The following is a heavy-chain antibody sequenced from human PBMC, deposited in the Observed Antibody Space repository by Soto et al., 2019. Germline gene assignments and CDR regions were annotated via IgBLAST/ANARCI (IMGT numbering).Heavy chain of an antibody. J-gene: IGHJ3*02. D-gene: IGHD3-10*01. CDR1: GFTFDDYA. V-gene: IGHV3-9*01. CDR2: ISWNSGSI. CDR3: AKDMRAMVRGVISAFDI. Sequence: GGSLRLSCAASGFTFDDYAMHWVRQAPGKGLEWVSGISWNSGSIGDADSVKGRFTIFRDNAKNSLYLQMNSLRAEDTALYYCAKDMRAMVRGVISAFDIWGQGTMVTVSS.